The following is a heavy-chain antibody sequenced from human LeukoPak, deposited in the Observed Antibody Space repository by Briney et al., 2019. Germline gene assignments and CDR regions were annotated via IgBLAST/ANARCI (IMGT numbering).Heavy chain of an antibody. Sequence: GGSLSLSCAAYGFTFNNAWMSWVRQAPGKGLEWVGRIKGKTNGETTDYAAPVKGRFTISRDDSKKMLYLQMNSLKTEDTAVYYCTQDDAGYYDFTWFDPWGQGTLVTVSS. CDR3: TQDDAGYYDFTWFDP. CDR1: GFTFNNAW. V-gene: IGHV3-15*01. D-gene: IGHD3-3*01. CDR2: IKGKTNGETT. J-gene: IGHJ5*02.